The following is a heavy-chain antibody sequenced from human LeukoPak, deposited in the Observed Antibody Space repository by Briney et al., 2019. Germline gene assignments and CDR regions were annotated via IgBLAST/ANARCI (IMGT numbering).Heavy chain of an antibody. CDR3: ARDPRWRIAVAGTLDY. CDR2: ISYDGSNK. Sequence: GRSLRLSCAASGFTFSSYAMHWVRQAPGKGLEWVAVISYDGSNKYYADSVKGRFTISRDNSKNTLYLQMNSLRAEDTAVYYCARDPRWRIAVAGTLDYWGQGTLVTVSS. V-gene: IGHV3-30*04. D-gene: IGHD6-19*01. J-gene: IGHJ4*02. CDR1: GFTFSSYA.